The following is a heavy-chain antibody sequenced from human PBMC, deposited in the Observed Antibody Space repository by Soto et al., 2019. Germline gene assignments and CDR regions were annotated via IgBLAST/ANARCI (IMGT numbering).Heavy chain of an antibody. V-gene: IGHV3-64*02. J-gene: IGHJ3*01. CDR2: ISGNGGST. CDR3: ARVGDFWSGYSRDDAFDV. CDR1: GFTFSSYA. D-gene: IGHD3-3*01. Sequence: GGSLRLSCAASGFTFSSYAMHWVRQAPGKGLEYVSLISGNGGSTYYADSVKGRFTISRDNSKNTLYLQMGSLRAEDMAVYYCARVGDFWSGYSRDDAFDVWGKGTMVTVSS.